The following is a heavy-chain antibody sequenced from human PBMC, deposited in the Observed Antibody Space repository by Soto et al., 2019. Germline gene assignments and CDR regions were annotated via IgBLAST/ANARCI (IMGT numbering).Heavy chain of an antibody. CDR3: ARVRRDGYNPDH. V-gene: IGHV3-33*01. Sequence: PGGSLRLSCAASGFTFSTYGIHWVRQAPGKGLEWVAVIWYDGSNKYYADSVKGRFTISRDNSKNTLYLQMNSLRAEDTAVYYCARVRRDGYNPDHWGQGTLVTVSS. D-gene: IGHD5-12*01. CDR1: GFTFSTYG. J-gene: IGHJ4*02. CDR2: IWYDGSNK.